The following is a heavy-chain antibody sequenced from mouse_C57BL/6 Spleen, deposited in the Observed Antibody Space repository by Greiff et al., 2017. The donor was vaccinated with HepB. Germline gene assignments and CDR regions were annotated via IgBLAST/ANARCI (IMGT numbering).Heavy chain of an antibody. D-gene: IGHD2-1*01. V-gene: IGHV5-9-1*02. Sequence: EVQGVESGAGLVKPGGSLKLSCAASGFTFSSYAMSWVRQTPEKGLEWVAYISSGSGYIYYTDTVKGRFTISRDNAKNTLYLQMSSLRSEDTAMYYCKRGDGKDCYLDYWGQGTTVTVSS. J-gene: IGHJ1*01. CDR3: KRGDGKDCYLDY. CDR2: ISSGSGYI. CDR1: GFTFSSYA.